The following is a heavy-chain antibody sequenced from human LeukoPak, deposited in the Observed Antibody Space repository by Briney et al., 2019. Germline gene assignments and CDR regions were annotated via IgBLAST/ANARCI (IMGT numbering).Heavy chain of an antibody. CDR3: ARVGGYDVQGAFDY. Sequence: GGSLRLSCAASGFTFSSYGMSWVRQAPGKGLEWVSVIYSGGSTYYADSVKGRFTISRDNSKNTLYLQMNSLRAEDTAVYYCARVGGYDVQGAFDYWGQGTLVTVSS. J-gene: IGHJ4*02. D-gene: IGHD5-12*01. V-gene: IGHV3-66*01. CDR2: IYSGGST. CDR1: GFTFSSYG.